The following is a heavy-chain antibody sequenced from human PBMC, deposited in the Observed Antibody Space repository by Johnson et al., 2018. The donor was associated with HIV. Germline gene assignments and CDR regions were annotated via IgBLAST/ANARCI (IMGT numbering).Heavy chain of an antibody. CDR1: GFTFSNAW. CDR3: AKVGGYSYGES. J-gene: IGHJ3*01. D-gene: IGHD5-18*01. CDR2: ISYDGSNK. V-gene: IGHV3-30*14. Sequence: QVQLVESGGGLVKPGGSLRLSCAASGFTFSNAWMSWVRQAPGKGLEWVAVISYDGSNKYYADSVKGRFTISRDNSKNTLYLQMNSLRAEDTAVYYCAKVGGYSYGESWGQGTMVTVSS.